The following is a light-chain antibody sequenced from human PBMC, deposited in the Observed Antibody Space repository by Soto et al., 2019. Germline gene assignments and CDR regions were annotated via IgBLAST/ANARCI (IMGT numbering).Light chain of an antibody. CDR1: QSVSSSY. V-gene: IGKV3-20*01. CDR2: GAS. Sequence: IVLTQSPGTLSFSPGERSTLSCRSSQSVSSSYLAWYQQKPGQAPRLLIYGASSRATGIPDRFSGSGSGTDFTLTISRLEPEDFAVYYCQQYGSSPPITFGQGTRLETK. J-gene: IGKJ5*01. CDR3: QQYGSSPPIT.